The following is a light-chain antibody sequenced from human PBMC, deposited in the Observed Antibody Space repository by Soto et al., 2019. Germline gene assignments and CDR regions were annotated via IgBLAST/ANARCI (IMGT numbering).Light chain of an antibody. CDR3: QSYDSSLSGYV. J-gene: IGLJ1*01. CDR1: SSNIGAGYD. CDR2: GNS. V-gene: IGLV1-40*01. Sequence: HSVLTQPPSVSGAPGQRVTISCTGSSSNIGAGYDVHWYKKLPGTAPKLLIYGNSNRPSGVPDRFSGSKSGTSASLAITGLQAEDEADYYCQSYDSSLSGYVFGTGTKLTVL.